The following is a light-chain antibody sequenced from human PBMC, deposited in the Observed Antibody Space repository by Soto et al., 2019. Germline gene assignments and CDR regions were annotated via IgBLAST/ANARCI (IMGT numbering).Light chain of an antibody. CDR3: QQYDSSSVT. V-gene: IGKV3-20*01. CDR2: ATS. CDR1: QTVISTH. Sequence: IILTQSPGTLSLSPGEGATLSCKASQTVISTHLAWYQQKPGQAPRLLIYATSNRATGIPDRFSGSGSGREFTLTIDRLEPEEFAVYYCQQYDSSSVTFGQGTRLDLK. J-gene: IGKJ5*01.